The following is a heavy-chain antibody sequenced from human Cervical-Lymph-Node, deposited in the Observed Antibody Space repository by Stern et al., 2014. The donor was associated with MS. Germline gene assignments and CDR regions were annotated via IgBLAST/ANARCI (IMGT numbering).Heavy chain of an antibody. CDR3: TNIL. CDR2: IKSENDGGTI. V-gene: IGHV3-15*01. J-gene: IGHJ4*02. CDR1: GFTFTNAW. Sequence: VQLVQSGGGLVKPGGSLRLSCAASGFTFTNAWMSWVRQAPGKGLEWVGRIKSENDGGTIDYAAPVIGRFTISRDDSKKTLVLQMNSLKSEDTAVYCTTNILWGQGTLVTVSS. D-gene: IGHD2-15*01.